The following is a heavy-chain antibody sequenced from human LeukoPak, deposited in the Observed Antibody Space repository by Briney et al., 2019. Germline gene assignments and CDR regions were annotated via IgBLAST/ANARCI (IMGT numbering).Heavy chain of an antibody. V-gene: IGHV3-53*01. CDR2: IYRDGST. Sequence: GESLRLSCAVSGFTVSSNYMGWVRQAPGKGLEWVTGIYRDGSTYYADSVKGRYTNSRDNSKSILYLQMNSLRVEDTALYYCALDCCTGSRFDHWGQGTLVTVPS. CDR1: GFTVSSNY. J-gene: IGHJ4*02. CDR3: ALDCCTGSRFDH. D-gene: IGHD2-8*02.